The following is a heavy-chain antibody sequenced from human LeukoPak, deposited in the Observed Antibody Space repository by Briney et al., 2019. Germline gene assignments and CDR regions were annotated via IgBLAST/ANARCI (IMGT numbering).Heavy chain of an antibody. CDR3: ARGVTMIVVVIHDWYFDL. CDR2: IYYSGST. Sequence: SETLSLTCTVSGGSISSSSYYWGWIRQPPGKGLEWIGSIYYSGSTYYNPSLKSRVTISVDTSKNQFSLKLSSVTAADTAVYYCARGVTMIVVVIHDWYFDLWGRGTLVTVSS. CDR1: GGSISSSSYY. J-gene: IGHJ2*01. D-gene: IGHD3-22*01. V-gene: IGHV4-39*01.